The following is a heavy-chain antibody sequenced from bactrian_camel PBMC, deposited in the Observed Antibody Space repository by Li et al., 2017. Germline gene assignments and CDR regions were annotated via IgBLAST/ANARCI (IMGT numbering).Heavy chain of an antibody. V-gene: IGHV3S1*01. J-gene: IGHJ6*01. CDR2: IYTRSGTT. CDR1: GATYSRNC. CDR3: AADVFVRRCMSDITGRDFGS. Sequence: QVQLVESGGGSVHGGESLRLSCIASGATYSRNCMGWFRQAPGKEREWVAYIYTRSGTTYYADFVKGRFTISKDHANNTLYLQMNSLKPEDSAMYLCAADVFVRRCMSDITGRDFGSWGQGTQVTVS. D-gene: IGHD4*01.